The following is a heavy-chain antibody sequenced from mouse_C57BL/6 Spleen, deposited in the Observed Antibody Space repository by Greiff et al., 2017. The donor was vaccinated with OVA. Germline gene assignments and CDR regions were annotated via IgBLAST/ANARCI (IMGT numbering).Heavy chain of an antibody. CDR3: ARSYYYGSSLLWYFDV. CDR2: IHPNSGST. Sequence: QVQLQQPGAELVKPGASVKLSCKASGYTFTSYWMHWVKQRPGQGLEWIGMIHPNSGSTNYNEKFKSKATLTVDKSSSTAYMQLSSLTSEDSAVYYCARSYYYGSSLLWYFDVWGTGTTVTVSS. D-gene: IGHD1-1*01. V-gene: IGHV1-64*01. J-gene: IGHJ1*03. CDR1: GYTFTSYW.